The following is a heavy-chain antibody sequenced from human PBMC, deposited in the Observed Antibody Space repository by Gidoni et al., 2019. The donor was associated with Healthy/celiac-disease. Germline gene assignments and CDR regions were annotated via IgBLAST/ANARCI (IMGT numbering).Heavy chain of an antibody. CDR2: IQHSGST. J-gene: IGHJ6*02. Sequence: QVQLQQWGAGLLKPSETLSLTCAVYGGSFSGYYWSWIRQHPGKGLEWFGEIQHSGSTNYNPSLKGRVTISVATSKNQFSLKLSSVTAADTAVYYCARGQQVVPAASPHYYYYGMDVWGQGTTVTVSS. D-gene: IGHD2-2*01. CDR3: ARGQQVVPAASPHYYYYGMDV. CDR1: GGSFSGYY. V-gene: IGHV4-34*01.